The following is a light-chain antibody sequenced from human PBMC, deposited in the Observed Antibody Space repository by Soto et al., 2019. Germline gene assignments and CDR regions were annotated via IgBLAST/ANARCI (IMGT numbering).Light chain of an antibody. CDR2: DVS. V-gene: IGLV2-14*01. Sequence: QSALTQPASVSGSPGQSITISCTGTSSDVGGYNYVSWYQQHPGKAPKLMIYDVSNRPSGVSNRFSGSKSGNTASLTISGLHAEDEADYYCSSNTSSILFGGGTKLTVL. CDR1: SSDVGGYNY. CDR3: SSNTSSIL. J-gene: IGLJ2*01.